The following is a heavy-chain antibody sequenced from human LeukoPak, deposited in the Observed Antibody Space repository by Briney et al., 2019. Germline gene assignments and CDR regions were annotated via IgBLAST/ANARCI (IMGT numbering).Heavy chain of an antibody. CDR2: INPNSGGT. V-gene: IGHV1-2*06. Sequence: ASVKVSCKASGYTFTGYYMHWVRQAPGQGLEWMGRINPNSGGTNYAQKFQGRVTMTRDTSISTAYMELSRLRSDDTAVYYCARGLKRSKAARPDELSDYWGQGILVTVSS. J-gene: IGHJ4*02. CDR3: ARGLKRSKAARPDELSDY. D-gene: IGHD6-6*01. CDR1: GYTFTGYY.